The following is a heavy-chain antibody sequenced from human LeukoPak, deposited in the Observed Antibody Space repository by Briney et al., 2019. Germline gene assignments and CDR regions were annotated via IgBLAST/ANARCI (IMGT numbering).Heavy chain of an antibody. CDR3: ARGGDYYGSESYAFDY. V-gene: IGHV3-30*04. J-gene: IGHJ4*02. D-gene: IGHD3-10*01. CDR2: ISYDGSNK. CDR1: GFTFSSYA. Sequence: PGGSLRLSCAASGFTFSSYAMHWVRQAPGKGLEWVAVISYDGSNKYYADSVKGRFTISRDNSKNTLYLQMNSLRAEDTAVYYCARGGDYYGSESYAFDYWGQGTLVTVSS.